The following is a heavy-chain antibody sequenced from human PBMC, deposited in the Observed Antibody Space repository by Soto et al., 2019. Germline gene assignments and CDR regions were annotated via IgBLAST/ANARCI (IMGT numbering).Heavy chain of an antibody. CDR3: APLPRDCNKTSCYYADH. Sequence: GESLKISCRGSGYDFNTNWFGWVRQLPGRGLEWVGIMYPGDSDTRYNPSLQGHVTLSADVTVSTAFLQWRSLKTSDTGIYFWAPLPRDCNKTSCYYADHWGQGTQVTVSS. CDR2: MYPGDSDT. CDR1: GYDFNTNW. J-gene: IGHJ4*02. D-gene: IGHD2-2*01. V-gene: IGHV5-51*01.